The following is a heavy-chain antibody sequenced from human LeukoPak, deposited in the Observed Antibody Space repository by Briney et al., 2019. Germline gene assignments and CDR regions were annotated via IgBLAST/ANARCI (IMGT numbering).Heavy chain of an antibody. J-gene: IGHJ3*02. CDR2: ISVSSTP. CDR3: AKCNLDNCREGFHI. V-gene: IGHV3-23*01. D-gene: IGHD1-1*01. Sequence: PGGSLRPSCAAAGFAFSSYALTWVRQAPGEGLDWVSSISVSSTPYCLDSVKGRFTISRDNSNNALFLQMNSLRAEDTALYYCAKCNLDNCREGFHIWGQGTMVTVSS. CDR1: GFAFSSYA.